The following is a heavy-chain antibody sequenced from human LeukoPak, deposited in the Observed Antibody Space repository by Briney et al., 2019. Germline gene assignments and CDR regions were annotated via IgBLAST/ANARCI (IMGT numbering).Heavy chain of an antibody. J-gene: IGHJ3*02. Sequence: GGSLRLSCAASGFTFSSYAMHWVRQAPGKGLEWVAVISYDGSNKYYADSVKGRFTISRDNSKNTLYLQMNSLRAEDTAVYYCARDFISDPMTTVDIWGQGTMVTVSS. CDR3: ARDFISDPMTTVDI. V-gene: IGHV3-30-3*01. CDR2: ISYDGSNK. D-gene: IGHD4-17*01. CDR1: GFTFSSYA.